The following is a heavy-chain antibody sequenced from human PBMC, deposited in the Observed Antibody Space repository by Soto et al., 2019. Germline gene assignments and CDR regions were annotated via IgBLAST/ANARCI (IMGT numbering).Heavy chain of an antibody. D-gene: IGHD4-17*01. CDR3: ARVDYGDYGWYFDL. CDR1: GFTVTNKY. CDR2: IYSGGAT. Sequence: EVRRVESGGGLIQPGGSLRLSCAASGFTVTNKYMTWVRQAPGKGLEWVSIIYSGGATSYADSVKGRFTISRDNSKDILYLQMNSLRAEDTAVYYCARVDYGDYGWYFDLWGRGTLVTVSS. V-gene: IGHV3-53*01. J-gene: IGHJ2*01.